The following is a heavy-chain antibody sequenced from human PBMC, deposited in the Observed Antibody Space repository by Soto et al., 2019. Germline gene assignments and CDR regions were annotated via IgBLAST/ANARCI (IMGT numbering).Heavy chain of an antibody. J-gene: IGHJ4*02. CDR1: GFTFSSYG. V-gene: IGHV3-33*01. Sequence: TGGSLRLSCAASGFTFSSYGMHWVRQAPGKGLEWVAVIWYDGSNKYYADSVKGRFTISRDNSKNALYLQMNSLRAEDTAVYYCARDRRNLAAAHKRGFYFDYWGQGTLVTVSS. CDR3: ARDRRNLAAAHKRGFYFDY. CDR2: IWYDGSNK. D-gene: IGHD6-13*01.